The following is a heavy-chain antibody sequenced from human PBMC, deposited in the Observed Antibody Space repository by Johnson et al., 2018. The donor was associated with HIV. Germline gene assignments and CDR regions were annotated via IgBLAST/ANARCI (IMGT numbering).Heavy chain of an antibody. CDR1: GFTFSSYA. V-gene: IGHV3-30-3*01. D-gene: IGHD3-9*01. J-gene: IGHJ3*02. Sequence: QVQLVESGGGLVQPGGSLRLSCAASGFTFSSYAMYWVRQAPGKGLEWVAGILSDGSNKYHADSVKGRFTISRDNSKNTLYRQMNSLRAEDTAIYYCATVYYDILTGYYYDAFDIWGQGTMVTVSS. CDR3: ATVYYDILTGYYYDAFDI. CDR2: ILSDGSNK.